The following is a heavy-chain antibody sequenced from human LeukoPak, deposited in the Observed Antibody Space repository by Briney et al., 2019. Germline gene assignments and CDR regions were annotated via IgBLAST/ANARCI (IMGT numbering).Heavy chain of an antibody. D-gene: IGHD4-17*01. CDR2: IRYDGSNK. CDR3: AKAFGDYEATLTDY. CDR1: GFTFSSYG. Sequence: GGSLRLSCAASGFTFSSYGMHWVRQAPGKGLEWVAFIRYDGSNKYYADSVKGRFTISRDNSENTLYLQMNSLRAEDTAVYYCAKAFGDYEATLTDYWGQGTLDTVSS. V-gene: IGHV3-30*02. J-gene: IGHJ4*02.